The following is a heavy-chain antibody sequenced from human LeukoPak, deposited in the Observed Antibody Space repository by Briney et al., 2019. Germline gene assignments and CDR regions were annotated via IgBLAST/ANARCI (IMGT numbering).Heavy chain of an antibody. D-gene: IGHD3-3*01. Sequence: SETLSLTCTVSGGSISSSSYYWGWIRQPPGKGLEWIGSIYYSGSTYYNPSLKSRVTISVDTSKNQFSLKLSSVTAADTAVYYCARRCTPRFLRFLECNGVDYWGQGTLVTVSS. CDR1: GGSISSSSYY. V-gene: IGHV4-39*01. CDR3: ARRCTPRFLRFLECNGVDY. CDR2: IYYSGST. J-gene: IGHJ4*02.